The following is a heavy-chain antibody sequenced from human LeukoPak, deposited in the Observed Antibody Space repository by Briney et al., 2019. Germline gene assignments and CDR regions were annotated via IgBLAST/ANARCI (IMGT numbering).Heavy chain of an antibody. V-gene: IGHV5-51*01. D-gene: IGHD1-26*01. CDR1: GYSLNSYW. CDR3: ARPQDFGLSGMDAFDI. J-gene: IGHJ3*02. Sequence: ESLKISCNGSGYSLNSYWIGLVRQRPGKGLELMGINYSGDSDTRYSPSFQGQVTISADKSISTAFLQWSSLKASDTAMYYCARPQDFGLSGMDAFDIWGEGIMVTVSS. CDR2: NYSGDSDT.